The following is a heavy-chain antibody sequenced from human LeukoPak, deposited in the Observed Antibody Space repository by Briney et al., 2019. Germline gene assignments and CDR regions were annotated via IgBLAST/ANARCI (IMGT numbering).Heavy chain of an antibody. CDR1: GGSISSSSYY. Sequence: PSETLSLTCTVSGGSISSSSYYWGWIRQPPGKGLEWIVSIYYSGSTYYNPSLKSRVTISVDTSKNQFSLKLSSVTAADTAVYYCARGMDGSGSYPYYFDYWGQGTLVTVSS. V-gene: IGHV4-39*07. D-gene: IGHD3-10*01. J-gene: IGHJ4*02. CDR2: IYYSGST. CDR3: ARGMDGSGSYPYYFDY.